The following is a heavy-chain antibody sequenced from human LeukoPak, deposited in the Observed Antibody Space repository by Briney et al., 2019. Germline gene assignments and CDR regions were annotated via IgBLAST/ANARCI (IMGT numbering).Heavy chain of an antibody. Sequence: GGSLRLSCAASGFSFSSFGMNWVRQAPGKGLEWVAVPSHDGRNKNYADSVKGRFIISRDNPKKTLYLQMNSLRGEDTAAYYCARFREYTYGPFDSWGQGTLVTVSS. J-gene: IGHJ4*02. CDR1: GFSFSSFG. V-gene: IGHV3-30*04. D-gene: IGHD5-18*01. CDR2: PSHDGRNK. CDR3: ARFREYTYGPFDS.